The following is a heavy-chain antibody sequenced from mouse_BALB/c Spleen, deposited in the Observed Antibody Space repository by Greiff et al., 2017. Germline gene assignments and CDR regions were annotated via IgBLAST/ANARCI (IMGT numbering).Heavy chain of an antibody. J-gene: IGHJ4*01. Sequence: EVQLVESGGGLVKPGGSLKLSCAASGFTFSSYAMSWVRQTPEKRLEWVASISSGGSTYYPDSVKGRFTISRDNARNILYLQMSSLRSEDTAMYYCARGEDGNPYAMDYWGQGTSVTVSS. CDR1: GFTFSSYA. CDR2: ISSGGST. D-gene: IGHD2-1*01. CDR3: ARGEDGNPYAMDY. V-gene: IGHV5-6-5*01.